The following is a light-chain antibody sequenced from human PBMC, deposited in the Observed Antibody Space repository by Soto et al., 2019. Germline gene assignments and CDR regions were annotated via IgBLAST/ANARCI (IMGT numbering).Light chain of an antibody. J-gene: IGLJ1*01. CDR3: GSYAGMYKYV. CDR1: SCDIGNYNY. Sequence: QSVLTQPASVSGSPGQSITISCTGTSCDIGNYNYVSWYQQLPGKAPKLVIYEVSNRPSGISDRFSGSKSGQTASLTISGLQTEDEADYFCGSYAGMYKYVFGTGTKLTVL. CDR2: EVS. V-gene: IGLV2-14*01.